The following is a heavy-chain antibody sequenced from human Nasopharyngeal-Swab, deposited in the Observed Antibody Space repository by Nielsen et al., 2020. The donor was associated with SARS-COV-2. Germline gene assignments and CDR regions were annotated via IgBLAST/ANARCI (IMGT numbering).Heavy chain of an antibody. D-gene: IGHD4-17*01. CDR1: GASISNRTYY. CDR2: VFTTGT. J-gene: IGHJ4*02. V-gene: IGHV4-39*07. Sequence: SETLSLTCSVSGASISNRTYYWGWIRQSPAKGLQWIGTVFTTGTYSNPSFQTRVTISVDTSMNQFSLKLTSVTAADTAVYYCVRDESGDYLGLPFDSWGPGTLVTVSS. CDR3: VRDESGDYLGLPFDS.